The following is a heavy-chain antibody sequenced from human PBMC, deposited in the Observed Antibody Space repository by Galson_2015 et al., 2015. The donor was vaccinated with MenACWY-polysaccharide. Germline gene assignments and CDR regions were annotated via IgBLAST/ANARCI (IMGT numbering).Heavy chain of an antibody. CDR2: IKEDGSER. J-gene: IGHJ4*02. V-gene: IGHV3-7*01. CDR1: GFTFSTYW. Sequence: SLRLSCAASGFTFSTYWMSWVRRAPEKGLEWVANIKEDGSERHHVDSVKGRFTISRDNAKNSLYLQMNSLRAEDTAVYYCARDFDSTGYYYAHWGQGTLVTVSS. CDR3: ARDFDSTGYYYAH. D-gene: IGHD3-22*01.